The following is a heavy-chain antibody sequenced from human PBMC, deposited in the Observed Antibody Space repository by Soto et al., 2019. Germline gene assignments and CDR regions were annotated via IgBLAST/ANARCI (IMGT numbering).Heavy chain of an antibody. CDR2: ISESGGST. D-gene: IGHD6-6*01. Sequence: GGSLRLSCATSGFTFSSHAMNWVRQAPGKGLEWVSAISESGGSTYYADSVKGRFTISRDNSKNTLYLQMNSLRAEDTAVYYCARDGKSSSSDYYYYYYMDVWGKGTTVTVSS. CDR1: GFTFSSHA. V-gene: IGHV3-23*01. J-gene: IGHJ6*03. CDR3: ARDGKSSSSDYYYYYYMDV.